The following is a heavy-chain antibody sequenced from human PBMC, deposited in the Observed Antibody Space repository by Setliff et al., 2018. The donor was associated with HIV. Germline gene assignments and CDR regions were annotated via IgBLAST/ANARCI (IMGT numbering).Heavy chain of an antibody. J-gene: IGHJ5*02. CDR1: GGSIRSDNYY. D-gene: IGHD3-22*01. Sequence: SETLSLTCRVSGGSIRSDNYYWAWIRQPPGKRLEWIASIHHTGGTYYNPSLKSRVTISVDTSKDQFSLKLRSLTATDTAIYHCARSMRYFYDTSGFSWFDPWGQGTLVTAPQ. CDR3: ARSMRYFYDTSGFSWFDP. V-gene: IGHV4-39*01. CDR2: IHHTGGT.